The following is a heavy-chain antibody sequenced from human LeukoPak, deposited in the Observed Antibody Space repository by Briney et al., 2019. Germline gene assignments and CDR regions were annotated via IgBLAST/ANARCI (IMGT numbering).Heavy chain of an antibody. CDR3: AREASPTYYYDSSGYYLGY. V-gene: IGHV1-46*01. CDR1: GYTFTGYY. Sequence: ASVKVSCKASGYTFTGYYMHWVRQAPGQGLEWMGIINPSGGSTSYAQKFQGRVTMTRDMSTSTVYMELSSLRSEDTAVYYCAREASPTYYYDSSGYYLGYWGQGTLVTVSS. CDR2: INPSGGST. J-gene: IGHJ4*02. D-gene: IGHD3-22*01.